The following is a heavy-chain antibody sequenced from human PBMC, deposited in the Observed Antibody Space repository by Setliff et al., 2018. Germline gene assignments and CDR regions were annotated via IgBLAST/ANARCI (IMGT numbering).Heavy chain of an antibody. CDR3: ARVGPLTDDAFDI. Sequence: TGESLKLSCKGSGYTFTNYWIAWVRQMPGKGLEYMGIIYPADSDTTYSPSFQGQVTISADKSINTAYLQWSSLKASDTAIYYCARVGPLTDDAFDIWGQGTMVTVSS. CDR1: GYTFTNYW. J-gene: IGHJ3*02. D-gene: IGHD1-26*01. CDR2: IYPADSDT. V-gene: IGHV5-51*01.